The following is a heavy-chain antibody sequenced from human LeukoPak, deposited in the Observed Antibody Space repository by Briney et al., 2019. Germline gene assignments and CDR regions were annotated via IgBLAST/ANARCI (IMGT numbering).Heavy chain of an antibody. J-gene: IGHJ6*02. CDR2: ISSGGSTI. CDR1: GFSFSSFE. V-gene: IGHV3-48*03. Sequence: GGSLRLSCAASGFSFSSFEMSWVRQAPGKGLEWVSYISSGGSTIYYADSVKGRFTISRDNAKNSVYLQMNSLRAEDTALYYCAREVYSKYEGDALDVWGQGTTVTVSS. CDR3: AREVYSKYEGDALDV. D-gene: IGHD4-11*01.